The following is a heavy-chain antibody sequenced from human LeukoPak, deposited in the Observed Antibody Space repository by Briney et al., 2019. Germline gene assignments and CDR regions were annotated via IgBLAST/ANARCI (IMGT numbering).Heavy chain of an antibody. J-gene: IGHJ4*02. V-gene: IGHV3-23*01. Sequence: GGSLRLSCAASGFTFSSYAMSWVRQAPGKGLEWVSAISGSGGSTYYADSVKGRLTISRDNSKNTLYLQMNSLRAEDTAVYYCAKSARGGYCTNGVCYSYYWGQGTLVTVSS. CDR1: GFTFSSYA. CDR3: AKSARGGYCTNGVCYSYY. D-gene: IGHD2-8*01. CDR2: ISGSGGST.